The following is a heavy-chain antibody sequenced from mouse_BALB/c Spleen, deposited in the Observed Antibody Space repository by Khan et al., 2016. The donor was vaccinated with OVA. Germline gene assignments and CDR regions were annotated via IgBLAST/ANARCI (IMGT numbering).Heavy chain of an antibody. CDR2: IWSAGST. CDR1: GFSLSNYS. V-gene: IGHV2-2*02. CDR3: ARRGYDYGRGALFAY. D-gene: IGHD2-4*01. Sequence: QVQLKESGPGLVQPSQSLSITCTVSGFSLSNYSVHWVRQSPEKGLEWLGVIWSAGSTDYNAAFISRLTISKDNSRSQVFFKMNSLQHKDTAIYYCARRGYDYGRGALFAYWRQGTLVTVSA. J-gene: IGHJ3*01.